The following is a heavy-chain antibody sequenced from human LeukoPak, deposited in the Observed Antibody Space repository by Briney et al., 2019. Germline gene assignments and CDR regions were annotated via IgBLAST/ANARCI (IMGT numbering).Heavy chain of an antibody. J-gene: IGHJ4*02. V-gene: IGHV3-48*01. CDR1: GFNYSSYT. CDR3: AKDLTYTSQGGSDS. D-gene: IGHD3-16*01. Sequence: GGSLRLSCAASGFNYSSYTMNWVRQAPGMGLEWLSYISASRGITYYADSVKGRFIISRDNSKNTLYLQMNSLRAEDTALYFCAKDLTYTSQGGSDSWGQGTLVIVSS. CDR2: ISASRGIT.